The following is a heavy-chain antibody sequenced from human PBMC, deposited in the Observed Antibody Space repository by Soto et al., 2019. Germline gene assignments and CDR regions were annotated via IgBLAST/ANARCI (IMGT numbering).Heavy chain of an antibody. J-gene: IGHJ4*02. V-gene: IGHV4-61*08. CDR3: ARGPAYIDGWRTFDL. D-gene: IGHD6-19*01. CDR1: DDSFRGAEYY. CDR2: TYYNGDT. Sequence: PSETLSLSCTVSDDSFRGAEYYWSWIRQRLGKGPEWIGYTYYNGDTKYNPALRSRVTMSEDTSKNQFSLRLSSVTAADTAVYFCARGPAYIDGWRTFDLWGRGILVTVSS.